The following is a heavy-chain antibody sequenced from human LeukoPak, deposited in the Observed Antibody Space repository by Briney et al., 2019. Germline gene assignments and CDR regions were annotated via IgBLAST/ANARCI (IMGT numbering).Heavy chain of an antibody. V-gene: IGHV1-3*01. CDR3: ARAWYSSSSLAY. CDR2: INAGNGHT. CDR1: GYTFINYA. Sequence: GASVNVSCKASGYTFINYAIHWARQAPEQRLEWMGWINAGNGHTKYSQKFQGRVTITRDTSASTAYMELSSLRSEDTAVYYCARAWYSSSSLAYWGQGTLVTVSS. J-gene: IGHJ4*02. D-gene: IGHD6-6*01.